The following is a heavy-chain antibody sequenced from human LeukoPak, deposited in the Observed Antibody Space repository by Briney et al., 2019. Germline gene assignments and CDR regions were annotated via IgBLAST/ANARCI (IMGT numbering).Heavy chain of an antibody. CDR1: GFTFSTYW. Sequence: GGSLRLSCVASGFTFSTYWMTWVRQAPGKGLDWLANIKEDGSIQYYLHSVRGRFTISRDNAKTSVYLQLNSLRADDTAVYYCARDVWTGVAVSDYWGQGTRVTVSS. J-gene: IGHJ4*02. V-gene: IGHV3-7*01. D-gene: IGHD6-19*01. CDR2: IKEDGSIQ. CDR3: ARDVWTGVAVSDY.